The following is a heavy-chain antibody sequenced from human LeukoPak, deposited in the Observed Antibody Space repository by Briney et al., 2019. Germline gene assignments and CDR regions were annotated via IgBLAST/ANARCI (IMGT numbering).Heavy chain of an antibody. Sequence: PGGSLRLSCAASGFTFDDYAMNWVRQAPGKGLEWVSGINWRSGIIDYADSVKGRFTISRDSAKSSLYLQMNSLRAEDTAFYYCAKLIHSGWFQGAFDFWGKGTMVTVSS. CDR3: AKLIHSGWFQGAFDF. J-gene: IGHJ3*01. V-gene: IGHV3-9*01. CDR1: GFTFDDYA. CDR2: INWRSGII. D-gene: IGHD6-19*01.